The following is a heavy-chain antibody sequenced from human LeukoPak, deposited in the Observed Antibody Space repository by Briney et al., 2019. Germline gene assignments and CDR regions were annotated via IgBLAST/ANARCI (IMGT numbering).Heavy chain of an antibody. Sequence: GGSLRLSCEASGFSFSSYSMNWVRQAPGKGLEWVSSVSTSSRFIFYADSVQGRFTISRDNAKDSLYLQMNSLRAEDTAVYYCAREGLDTALSDYYYGMDVWGQGTTVTVSS. CDR2: VSTSSRFI. D-gene: IGHD5-18*01. V-gene: IGHV3-21*01. CDR1: GFSFSSYS. CDR3: AREGLDTALSDYYYGMDV. J-gene: IGHJ6*02.